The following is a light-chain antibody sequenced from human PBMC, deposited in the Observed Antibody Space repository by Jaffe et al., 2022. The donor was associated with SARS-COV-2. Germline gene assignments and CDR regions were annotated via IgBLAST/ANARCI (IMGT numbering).Light chain of an antibody. Sequence: EVVLSQSPVTLSLSPGERATLSCRASQSVSSYLAWYQQKPGQAPRLLIYDASNRATGIPARFSGSGSGTDFTLTISSLEPEDFAVYYCQQRNSWPLTFGGGTKVDIK. CDR1: QSVSSY. J-gene: IGKJ4*01. CDR3: QQRNSWPLT. V-gene: IGKV3-11*01. CDR2: DAS.